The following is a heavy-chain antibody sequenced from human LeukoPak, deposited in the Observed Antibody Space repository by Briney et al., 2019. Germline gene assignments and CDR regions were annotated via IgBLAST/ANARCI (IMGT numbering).Heavy chain of an antibody. CDR1: GYTLTSHG. Sequence: GASVKASCKASGYTLTSHGISWVRQAPGQGLEWMGWIIDYNGNTNYTEKFQDRVSMTTDTSTNTVYLELRSLRSDDTAVYYCASYEYYYGSSGYYSGWLDPWGQGTLVTVSA. J-gene: IGHJ5*02. CDR3: ASYEYYYGSSGYYSGWLDP. V-gene: IGHV1-18*01. D-gene: IGHD3-22*01. CDR2: IIDYNGNT.